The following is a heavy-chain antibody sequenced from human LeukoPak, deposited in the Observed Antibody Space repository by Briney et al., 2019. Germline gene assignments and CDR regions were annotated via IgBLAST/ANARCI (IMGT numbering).Heavy chain of an antibody. CDR3: ARDHYDILTGYYKGIDY. D-gene: IGHD3-9*01. J-gene: IGHJ4*02. CDR1: GGSISSGSYY. Sequence: PSETLSLTCTVSGGSISSGSYYWSWIRQPAGKGLEWIGRIYTSGSTNYNPSLKSRVTISVDTSKNQFSLKLSSVTAADTAVYYCARDHYDILTGYYKGIDYWGQGTLVTVSS. V-gene: IGHV4-61*02. CDR2: IYTSGST.